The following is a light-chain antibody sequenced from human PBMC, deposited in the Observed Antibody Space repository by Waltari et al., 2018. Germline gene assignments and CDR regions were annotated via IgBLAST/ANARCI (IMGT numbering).Light chain of an antibody. J-gene: IGLJ2*01. CDR3: AAWDDSLNGRV. V-gene: IGLV1-44*01. CDR2: AND. Sequence: QSVLIQPPSASGTPGQRVTISCSGSTSIIGSSTVNWYQQLPGAAPKLLIYANDQRPSGVPDRFSGSNSGTSASLAIIGLQSEDEADYYCAAWDDSLNGRVFGGGTKLTVL. CDR1: TSIIGSST.